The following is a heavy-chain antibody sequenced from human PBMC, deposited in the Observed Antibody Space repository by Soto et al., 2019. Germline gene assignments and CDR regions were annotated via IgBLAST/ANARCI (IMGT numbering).Heavy chain of an antibody. CDR1: GGSISSYY. J-gene: IGHJ4*02. D-gene: IGHD3-3*01. CDR2: IYYSGST. CDR3: GRGGDFWSATNIELDY. V-gene: IGHV4-59*01. Sequence: PSETLSLTCTVSGGSISSYYWSWIRQPPGKGLEWIGYIYYSGSTNYNPSLKSRVTISVDTSKNQFPLKLSSVTAADTAVYYCGRGGDFWSATNIELDYWGQGTLVTVSS.